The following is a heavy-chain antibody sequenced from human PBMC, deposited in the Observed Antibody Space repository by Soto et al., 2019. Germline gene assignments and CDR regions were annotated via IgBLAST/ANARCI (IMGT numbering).Heavy chain of an antibody. CDR2: IIPIFGTA. J-gene: IGHJ5*02. V-gene: IGHV1-69*01. CDR3: VLVVVVAATHHNWFDP. Sequence: QVQLVQSGAEVKKPGSSVKVSCKASGGTFSSYAISWVRQAPGQGLEWMGGIIPIFGTANYAQKFQGRVTITADESTSTAYMELSSLRSEDTAVYYCVLVVVVAATHHNWFDPWGQGTLVTVSS. D-gene: IGHD2-15*01. CDR1: GGTFSSYA.